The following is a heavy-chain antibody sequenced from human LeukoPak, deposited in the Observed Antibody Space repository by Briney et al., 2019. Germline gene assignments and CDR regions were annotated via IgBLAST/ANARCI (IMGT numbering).Heavy chain of an antibody. CDR3: ALPFIVGATTDYYYMDV. V-gene: IGHV5-51*01. D-gene: IGHD1-26*01. J-gene: IGHJ6*03. CDR1: GYSFTSYW. Sequence: GESLKISCKGSGYSFTSYWIGWVRQMPGKGLEWMGIIYPGDSDTRYSPSFQGQVTISADKSISTAYLQWSSLKAPDTAMYYCALPFIVGATTDYYYMDVWGKGTTVTVSS. CDR2: IYPGDSDT.